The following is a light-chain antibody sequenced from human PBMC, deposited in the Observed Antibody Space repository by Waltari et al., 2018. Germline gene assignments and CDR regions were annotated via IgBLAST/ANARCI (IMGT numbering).Light chain of an antibody. CDR2: KAF. CDR1: QSISIW. V-gene: IGKV1-5*03. Sequence: DNPMTQSPSNPSATVGDRVTNPCRASQSISIWLAWYQQKTGKAPKLLISKAFSLEAGVPSRFSGSGSGTEFTLTISNLQPDDFATYYCQHYNNYPVAFGQGTKLEI. CDR3: QHYNNYPVA. J-gene: IGKJ1*01.